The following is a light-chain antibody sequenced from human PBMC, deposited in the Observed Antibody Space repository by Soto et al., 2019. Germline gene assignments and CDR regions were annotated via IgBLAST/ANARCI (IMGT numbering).Light chain of an antibody. CDR1: SSDVGRYNY. CDR2: DVS. V-gene: IGLV2-14*01. CDR3: SSYTTSTTWV. J-gene: IGLJ3*02. Sequence: QSVLTQPASVSGSPGQSITISCTGTSSDVGRYNYVSWYQQYPGKAPKLMIYDVSNRPSGVSNRFSGSKSGNTASLTISGLQAEDEAHYYCSSYTTSTTWVFGGGTKLTVL.